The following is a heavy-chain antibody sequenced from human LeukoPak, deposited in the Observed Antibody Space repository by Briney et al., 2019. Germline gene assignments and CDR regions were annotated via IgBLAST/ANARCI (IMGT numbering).Heavy chain of an antibody. V-gene: IGHV3-74*01. CDR1: GFTLSSYW. Sequence: GGSLRLSCAASGFTLSSYWMFWVRQAPGKGLVWVSLIYSDGSTTSYADSVKGRFTISRDSAKNMLYLQMNSLRAEDTAVYYCARDRALDYWGQGTLVTVSS. CDR2: IYSDGSTT. J-gene: IGHJ4*02. CDR3: ARDRALDY. D-gene: IGHD3-10*01.